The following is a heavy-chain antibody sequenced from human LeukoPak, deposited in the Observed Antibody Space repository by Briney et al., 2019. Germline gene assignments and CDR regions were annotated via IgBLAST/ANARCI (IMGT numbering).Heavy chain of an antibody. CDR1: GFTFSSYS. J-gene: IGHJ3*02. CDR2: ISSSSSYI. D-gene: IGHD1-26*01. V-gene: IGHV3-21*01. Sequence: GGSLRLSCAASGFTFSSYSMNWVRQAPGKGLEWVSSISSSSSYIYYADSVKGRFTISRDNAKNSLYLQMKSLRAEDTAVYYCARDPSGSYYPRVSGALDIWGQGTMVTVSS. CDR3: ARDPSGSYYPRVSGALDI.